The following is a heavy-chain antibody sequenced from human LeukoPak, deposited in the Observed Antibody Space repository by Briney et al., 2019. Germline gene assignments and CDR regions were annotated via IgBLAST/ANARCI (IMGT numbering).Heavy chain of an antibody. CDR2: IYYSGST. Sequence: SETLSLTCTVSGGSISSYYWSWIRQPPGKGLEWIGYIYYSGSTNYNPSLKSRVTISVDTSKNQFSLKLSSVTAADTAVYYCARGTRIVGATIGSGSYFDYRGQGTLVTVSS. CDR3: ARGTRIVGATIGSGSYFDY. D-gene: IGHD1-26*01. J-gene: IGHJ4*02. CDR1: GGSISSYY. V-gene: IGHV4-59*01.